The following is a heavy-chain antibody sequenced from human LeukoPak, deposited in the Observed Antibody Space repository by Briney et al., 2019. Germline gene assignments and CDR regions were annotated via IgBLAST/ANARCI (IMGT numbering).Heavy chain of an antibody. D-gene: IGHD2/OR15-2a*01. CDR3: ATYRQVLLPFES. Sequence: GGSLRLSCAASGFTFSNYAMSWVRQAPGKGLEWVSAISGSASSTYHADSVKGRFTISRDNSKNTLYLQMNSLRAEDTAIYYCATYRQVLLPFESWGPGTLVTVSS. CDR1: GFTFSNYA. V-gene: IGHV3-23*01. J-gene: IGHJ4*02. CDR2: ISGSASST.